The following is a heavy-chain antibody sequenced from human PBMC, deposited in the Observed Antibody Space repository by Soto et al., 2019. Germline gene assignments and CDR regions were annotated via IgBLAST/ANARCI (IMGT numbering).Heavy chain of an antibody. Sequence: GASVKVSCKASGGTFSSYAISWVRQAPGQGLELMGGIIPIFGTANYAQKFQGRVTITADESTSTAYMELSSLRSEDTAVYYCARSIAVAGRVVYYYGMDVWGQGTTVTVYS. CDR3: ARSIAVAGRVVYYYGMDV. J-gene: IGHJ6*02. D-gene: IGHD6-19*01. V-gene: IGHV1-69*13. CDR1: GGTFSSYA. CDR2: IIPIFGTA.